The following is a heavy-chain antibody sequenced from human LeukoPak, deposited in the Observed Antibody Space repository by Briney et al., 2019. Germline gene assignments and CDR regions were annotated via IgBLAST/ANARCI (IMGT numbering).Heavy chain of an antibody. Sequence: PGGSVRLSCAASGFTFSDYNMRWIRQAPGKGLEWVSSITGSGDGTSAADSVTGRFSISRDNSKSTLYLQMNTLRAEDTAVYYCAKAGLVRGGALDSWGQGTLVTVSS. D-gene: IGHD4/OR15-4a*01. V-gene: IGHV3-23*01. CDR3: AKAGLVRGGALDS. CDR2: ITGSGDGT. J-gene: IGHJ4*02. CDR1: GFTFSDYN.